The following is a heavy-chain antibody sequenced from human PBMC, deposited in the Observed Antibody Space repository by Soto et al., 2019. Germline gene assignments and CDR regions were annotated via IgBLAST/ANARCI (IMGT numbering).Heavy chain of an antibody. CDR2: INPSGGST. Sequence: GASVKVSCKXSGYTFTSYYMHWVRQAPGQGLEWMGIINPSGGSTSYAQKFQGRVTMTRDTSTSTVYMELSSLRSEDTAVYHCARDIRGYYYGMDVWGQGTTVTVSS. J-gene: IGHJ6*02. D-gene: IGHD3-10*01. V-gene: IGHV1-46*01. CDR1: GYTFTSYY. CDR3: ARDIRGYYYGMDV.